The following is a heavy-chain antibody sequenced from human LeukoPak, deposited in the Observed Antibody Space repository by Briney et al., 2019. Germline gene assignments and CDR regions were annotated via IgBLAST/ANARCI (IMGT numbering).Heavy chain of an antibody. CDR2: ISGSGGST. V-gene: IGHV3-23*01. J-gene: IGHJ4*02. D-gene: IGHD3-3*01. CDR3: AKGGRFLEWLLYSFGY. CDR1: GFTFSSYA. Sequence: PGGSLRLSCAASGFTFSSYAMSWVRQAPGKGLEWVSAISGSGGSTYYADSVKGRFTISRDNSKNTLYLQMNSLRAEDTAVYYCAKGGRFLEWLLYSFGYWGQGTLVTVSS.